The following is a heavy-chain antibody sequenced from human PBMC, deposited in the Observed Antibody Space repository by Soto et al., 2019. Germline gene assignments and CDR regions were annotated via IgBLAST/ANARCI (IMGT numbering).Heavy chain of an antibody. CDR1: GYTFTSYY. V-gene: IGHV1-46*01. J-gene: IGHJ4*02. D-gene: IGHD5-12*01. CDR3: ARDLALVGSGYDEGFDY. Sequence: QVQLVQSGAEVKKPGASVKVSCKASGYTFTSYYMHWVRQAPGQGLEWMGIINPSGGSTSYAQKFQGRVTMTRDTSTSTVYMELSSLRSEDTAVYYCARDLALVGSGYDEGFDYWGQGTLVTVSS. CDR2: INPSGGST.